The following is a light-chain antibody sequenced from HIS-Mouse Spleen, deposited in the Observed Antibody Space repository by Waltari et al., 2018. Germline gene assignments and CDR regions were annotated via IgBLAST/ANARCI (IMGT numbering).Light chain of an antibody. CDR1: SSDVGSYHL. Sequence: QSALTQPASVSGSPGQSITISCTGTSSDVGSYHLVSWYQQHPGKAPKLMIYEGSKLPSGVSNRFAGSKSGNTASLTISGLQAEDEADYYCCSYAGSSTWVFGGGTKLTVL. CDR3: CSYAGSSTWV. V-gene: IGLV2-23*01. CDR2: EGS. J-gene: IGLJ3*02.